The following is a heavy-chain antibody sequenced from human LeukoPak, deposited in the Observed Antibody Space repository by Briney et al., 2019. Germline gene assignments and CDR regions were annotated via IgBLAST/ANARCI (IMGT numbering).Heavy chain of an antibody. D-gene: IGHD2-15*01. V-gene: IGHV3-30*04. J-gene: IGHJ6*02. Sequence: PGGSLRLSCAASGFTFSSYAMHWVRQAPGKGLEWVAVISYDGSNKYYADSVKGRFTISRDNSKNTLYLQMNSLRAEDTAVYYCARVKRYCSGGSCYSYGMDVWGQGTTVTVSS. CDR3: ARVKRYCSGGSCYSYGMDV. CDR2: ISYDGSNK. CDR1: GFTFSSYA.